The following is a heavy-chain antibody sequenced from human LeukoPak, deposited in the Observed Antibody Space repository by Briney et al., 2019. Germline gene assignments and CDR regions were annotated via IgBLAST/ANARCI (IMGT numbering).Heavy chain of an antibody. CDR1: GFTFSSYE. Sequence: GGSLRLSCAASGFTFSSYEMNWVRQAPGKGLEWVSYISSSGSTIYYADSVKGRFTISRDNAKNSLYLQMNSLRAEDTAVYYCARDHPGWLGDAFDIWGQGTMVTVSS. CDR3: ARDHPGWLGDAFDI. D-gene: IGHD5-12*01. V-gene: IGHV3-48*03. J-gene: IGHJ3*02. CDR2: ISSSGSTI.